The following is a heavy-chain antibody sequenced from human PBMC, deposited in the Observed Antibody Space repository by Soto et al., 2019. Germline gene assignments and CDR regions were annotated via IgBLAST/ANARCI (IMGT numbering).Heavy chain of an antibody. CDR3: ARAGASMGSGWYAMVYYYYGMDV. V-gene: IGHV1-69*01. J-gene: IGHJ6*02. CDR2: IIPIFGTA. Sequence: QVQLVQSGAEVKKPGSSVKVSCKASGGTFSSYAISWVRQAPGQGLEWMGGIIPIFGTANYAQKFQGRVTITADQATSTDYMELSSLRSEDAALYYCARAGASMGSGWYAMVYYYYGMDVWGQGTTVTVSS. CDR1: GGTFSSYA. D-gene: IGHD6-19*01.